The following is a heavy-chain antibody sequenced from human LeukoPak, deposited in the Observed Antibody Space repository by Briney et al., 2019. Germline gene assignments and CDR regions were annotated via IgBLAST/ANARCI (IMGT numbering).Heavy chain of an antibody. CDR3: AKDQSRDYGSGSYFRGDFGY. D-gene: IGHD3-10*01. V-gene: IGHV3-23*01. J-gene: IGHJ4*02. Sequence: GGSLRLSCAASGFTFGRYAMTWVRQAPGKGLEWVSSISYSGGSTYYADSVKGRFTISRDNSKNTLYLQMNSQRVEDTAVYYCAKDQSRDYGSGSYFRGDFGYWGQGTLVPVSS. CDR1: GFTFGRYA. CDR2: ISYSGGST.